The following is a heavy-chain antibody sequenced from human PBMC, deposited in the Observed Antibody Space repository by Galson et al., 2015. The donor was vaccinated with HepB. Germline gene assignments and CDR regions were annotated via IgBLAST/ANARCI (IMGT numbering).Heavy chain of an antibody. J-gene: IGHJ3*02. CDR2: ISFDGSNK. CDR3: GRDGDSGYYWDDSLDI. CDR1: RFTFSSFA. Sequence: SLRLSCAASRFTFSSFAMHWVRQAPGKGLEWVAAISFDGSNKYYTDSVKGRFTISRDNSKNTLYLLMNSLRREDTAIYYCGRDGDSGYYWDDSLDIWGQGTMVTVSS. V-gene: IGHV3-30*04. D-gene: IGHD3-22*01.